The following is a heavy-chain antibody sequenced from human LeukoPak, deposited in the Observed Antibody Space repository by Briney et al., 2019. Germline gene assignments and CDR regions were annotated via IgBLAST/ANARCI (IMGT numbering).Heavy chain of an antibody. V-gene: IGHV3-23*01. D-gene: IGHD1-1*01. Sequence: GGSLRLSCAASGFTFSSYAMTWVRQAPGKGLELVSSIRHNGASTYYADSVKGRFTISRDNSKNTLVLQMNSLRAEDTAVYYCAANWNNDHWGPGTLVTVSS. J-gene: IGHJ4*02. CDR1: GFTFSSYA. CDR2: IRHNGAST. CDR3: AANWNNDH.